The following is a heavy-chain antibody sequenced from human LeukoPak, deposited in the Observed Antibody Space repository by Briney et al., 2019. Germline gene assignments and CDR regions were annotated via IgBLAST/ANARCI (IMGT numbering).Heavy chain of an antibody. CDR3: ARHFGTYYPN. J-gene: IGHJ4*02. D-gene: IGHD3/OR15-3a*01. V-gene: IGHV3-7*01. Sequence: GGSLRLSCAASGFTFSTYWMSWVRQAPGKGLEWVANIKQDGREKYCVDSVKGRFTISRDNAKNSLDLQMNSLRVGDTAVYYCARHFGTYYPNWGQGTLVTVSS. CDR1: GFTFSTYW. CDR2: IKQDGREK.